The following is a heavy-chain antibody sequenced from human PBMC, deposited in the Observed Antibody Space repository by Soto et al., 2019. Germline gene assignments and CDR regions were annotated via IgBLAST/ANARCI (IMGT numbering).Heavy chain of an antibody. Sequence: QVQLVESGGGVVQPGRSLRLSCAASGFTFSSYGMHWVRQAPGKGLEWVAVISYDGSNKYYADSVKGRFTISRDNSKNTLYLQMNSLRAEDTAVYYCAKGVTKARGAMYWGQGTLVTVSS. CDR1: GFTFSSYG. D-gene: IGHD3-10*01. CDR2: ISYDGSNK. CDR3: AKGVTKARGAMY. V-gene: IGHV3-30*18. J-gene: IGHJ4*02.